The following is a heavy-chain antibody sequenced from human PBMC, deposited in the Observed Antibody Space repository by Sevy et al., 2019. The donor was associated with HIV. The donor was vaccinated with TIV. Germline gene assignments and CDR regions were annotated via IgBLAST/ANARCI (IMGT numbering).Heavy chain of an antibody. Sequence: GGSLRLSCDASGISFSNYWMNWVRQAPGKGLECVANINKDGSEKNYVDSVRGRFTISRDNAKNSLYLQMNSLRVDDTAMYYCVVNAYWGQGSPVTVSS. J-gene: IGHJ4*02. CDR3: VVNAY. CDR2: INKDGSEK. V-gene: IGHV3-7*03. CDR1: GISFSNYW.